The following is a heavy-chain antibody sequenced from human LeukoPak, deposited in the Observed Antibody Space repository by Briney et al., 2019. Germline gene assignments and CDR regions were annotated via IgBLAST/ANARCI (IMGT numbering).Heavy chain of an antibody. CDR2: IYPYSGDT. Sequence: ASVKVSCKASGYTFTGYYIHWERQAPGQGLEWMGWIYPYSGDTNYAQNFQGRVTMTRDTSISTAYMELSSLKSDDTAVYYCARDRNSGSSLDIWGQGTMLTVSS. CDR3: ARDRNSGSSLDI. CDR1: GYTFTGYY. V-gene: IGHV1-2*02. D-gene: IGHD6-6*01. J-gene: IGHJ3*02.